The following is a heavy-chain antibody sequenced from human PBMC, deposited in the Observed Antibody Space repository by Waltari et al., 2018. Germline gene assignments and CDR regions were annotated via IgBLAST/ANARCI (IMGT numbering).Heavy chain of an antibody. CDR2: ISRAGSAT. J-gene: IGHJ4*02. CDR3: ARSPGGRPSDY. Sequence: EVQLVESGGGLVQPGGSLRLSCAASGCSITPFGMNWFLQAPGKGLWWVAHISRAGSATYYTDSVKGRFTITRDNAKNSVSLQLNSLKAEDTAVYFCARSPGGRPSDYWGQGTLVTVSS. CDR1: GCSITPFG. V-gene: IGHV3-7*03. D-gene: IGHD3-16*01.